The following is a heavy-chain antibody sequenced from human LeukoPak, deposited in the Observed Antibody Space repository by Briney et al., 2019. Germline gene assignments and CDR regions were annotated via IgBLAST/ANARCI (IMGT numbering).Heavy chain of an antibody. Sequence: ASVKVSCKASGYTFTSYGISGVRQAPGQGREWMGWISAYNGNTNYAQKLQGRVTMTTGTSTSTAYMELRSLRSDDTAVYYCARDLGEWELSYYYYYMDVWGKGTTVTISS. D-gene: IGHD1-26*01. CDR2: ISAYNGNT. J-gene: IGHJ6*03. CDR3: ARDLGEWELSYYYYYMDV. CDR1: GYTFTSYG. V-gene: IGHV1-18*01.